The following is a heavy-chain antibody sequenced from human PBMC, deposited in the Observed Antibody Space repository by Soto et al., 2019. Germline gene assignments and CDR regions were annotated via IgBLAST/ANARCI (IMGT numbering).Heavy chain of an antibody. J-gene: IGHJ4*02. D-gene: IGHD4-17*01. CDR2: ISGSGGST. CDR3: AEDGPYGGNSDGGY. Sequence: PGGSLRLSCAASGFTFSSYAMSWVRQAPGKGLEWVSAISGSGGSTYYADSVKGRFTISRDNSKNTLYLQINSLRAEDTAVYYCAEDGPYGGNSDGGYWGQGTLVTVSS. CDR1: GFTFSSYA. V-gene: IGHV3-23*01.